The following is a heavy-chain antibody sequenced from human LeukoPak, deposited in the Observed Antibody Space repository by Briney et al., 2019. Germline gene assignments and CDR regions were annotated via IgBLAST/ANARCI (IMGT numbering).Heavy chain of an antibody. CDR2: INHSGST. D-gene: IGHD2-2*01. CDR1: GGSFSGYY. V-gene: IGHV4-34*01. Sequence: PSETLSLTCAVYGGSFSGYYWSWIRQPPGKGLEWIGEINHSGSTNYNPSLKSRVTISVDTSKNQFSLKLSSVTAADTAVYYCARGARDVVVELVHRPFSYYYYMDVWGKGTTVTVSS. J-gene: IGHJ6*03. CDR3: ARGARDVVVELVHRPFSYYYYMDV.